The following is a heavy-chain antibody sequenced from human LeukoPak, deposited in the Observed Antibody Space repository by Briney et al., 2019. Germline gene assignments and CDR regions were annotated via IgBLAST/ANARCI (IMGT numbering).Heavy chain of an antibody. Sequence: PGGSLRLSCAASGFTFSSYSMNWVRQAPGKGLEWVSYISSSSSTIYYADSVKGRFTISRDNAKNSLYLQMNSLRAEDTAVYYCAKDLPRYGSGSLFDYWGQGTLVTVSS. D-gene: IGHD3-10*01. V-gene: IGHV3-48*01. CDR3: AKDLPRYGSGSLFDY. J-gene: IGHJ4*02. CDR1: GFTFSSYS. CDR2: ISSSSSTI.